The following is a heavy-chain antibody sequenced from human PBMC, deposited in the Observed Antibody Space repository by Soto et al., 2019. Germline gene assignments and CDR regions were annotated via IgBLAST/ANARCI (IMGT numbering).Heavy chain of an antibody. CDR1: RFTFSSYA. V-gene: IGHV3-23*01. Sequence: EVQLLESGGGLVQPGGSLRLSCAASRFTFSSYAMSWVRQAPGKGLEWVSAISGSGGSTYYADSVKGRFTISRDNSKNTLYLQMNSRRAEDTAVYYCVLWPPYYFDYWGQGTLVTVSS. J-gene: IGHJ4*02. CDR2: ISGSGGST. CDR3: VLWPPYYFDY. D-gene: IGHD3-10*01.